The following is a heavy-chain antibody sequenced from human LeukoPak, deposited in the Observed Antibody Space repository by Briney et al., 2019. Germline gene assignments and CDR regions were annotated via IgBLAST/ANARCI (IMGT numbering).Heavy chain of an antibody. D-gene: IGHD3-3*01. CDR2: ISSGSGSI. CDR1: GFTFSSYS. V-gene: IGHV3-48*01. CDR3: ARDTIFGVVYYFNY. Sequence: PGGSLRLSCAASGFTFSSYSMNWVRQAPGKGLEWVSHISSGSGSISYADSVKGRLTISRDNSKNTLYLQMNSLRAEDTAVYYCARDTIFGVVYYFNYWGQGTLVTVSS. J-gene: IGHJ4*02.